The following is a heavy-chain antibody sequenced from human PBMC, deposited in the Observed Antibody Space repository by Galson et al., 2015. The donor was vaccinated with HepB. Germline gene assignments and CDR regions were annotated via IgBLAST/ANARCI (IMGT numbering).Heavy chain of an antibody. CDR3: ARLHNYDILTGYRLFDY. V-gene: IGHV3-74*01. D-gene: IGHD3-9*01. CDR2: INSDGSST. CDR1: GFTFSSYW. J-gene: IGHJ4*02. Sequence: SLRLSCAASGFTFSSYWMHWVRQAPGKGLVWVSRINSDGSSTSYADSVKGRFTISRDNAKNTLYLQMNSLRAEDTAVYYCARLHNYDILTGYRLFDYWGQGTLVTVSS.